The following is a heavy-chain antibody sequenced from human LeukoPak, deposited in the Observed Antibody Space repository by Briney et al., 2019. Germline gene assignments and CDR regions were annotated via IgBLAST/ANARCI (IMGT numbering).Heavy chain of an antibody. CDR3: ARGSCRSTSCAFDY. J-gene: IGHJ4*02. V-gene: IGHV3-23*01. Sequence: PGGSLRLSCAASGFTFSSYAMSWVRQAPGKGLEWVSAISGSGGSTYYADSVKGRFTISRDNSKNTLYLQMNSLRAEDTAVYYCARGSCRSTSCAFDYWGQGTLVTVSS. CDR1: GFTFSSYA. CDR2: ISGSGGST. D-gene: IGHD2-2*01.